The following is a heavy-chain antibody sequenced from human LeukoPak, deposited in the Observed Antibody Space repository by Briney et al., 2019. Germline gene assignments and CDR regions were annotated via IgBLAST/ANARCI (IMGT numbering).Heavy chain of an antibody. CDR3: MKDPGGGYCSGGSCSQ. CDR1: GISLSNYA. D-gene: IGHD2-15*01. Sequence: GGSLRLSCVVSGISLSNYAMTWVRQAPGKGLEWVSYISERGGSTTYADSVKGRFTISRDNSKDTVFLQMSSLRAEDTAVYYCMKDPGGGYCSGGSCSQWGQGTLVTVSS. CDR2: ISERGGST. J-gene: IGHJ4*02. V-gene: IGHV3-23*01.